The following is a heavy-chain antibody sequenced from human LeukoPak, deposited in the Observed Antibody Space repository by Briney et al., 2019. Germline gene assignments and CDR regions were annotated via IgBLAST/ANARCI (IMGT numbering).Heavy chain of an antibody. CDR3: AKSYGSYYVGRLDY. J-gene: IGHJ4*02. CDR2: ISSSGSTI. Sequence: GGSLRLSCAASGFTFTDYYMNWIRQAPGKGLEWVSYISSSGSTIYYADSVKGRFTISRDNAKNSLFLQMNSLRAEDTAVYYCAKSYGSYYVGRLDYWGQGTLVTVSS. CDR1: GFTFTDYY. D-gene: IGHD1-26*01. V-gene: IGHV3-11*04.